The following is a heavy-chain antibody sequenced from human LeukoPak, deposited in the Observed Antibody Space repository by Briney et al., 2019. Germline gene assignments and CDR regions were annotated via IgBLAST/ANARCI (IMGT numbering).Heavy chain of an antibody. Sequence: ASVKVSCKASGYTFTCYYMHWVRQAPGQGLEWMGWINPNSGGTNYAQKFQGRVTMTRDTSISTAYMELSRLRSDDTAVYYGARSVGIVVVVAATRRWFDPWGQGTLVTVSS. CDR3: ARSVGIVVVVAATRRWFDP. V-gene: IGHV1-2*02. J-gene: IGHJ5*02. D-gene: IGHD2-15*01. CDR2: INPNSGGT. CDR1: GYTFTCYY.